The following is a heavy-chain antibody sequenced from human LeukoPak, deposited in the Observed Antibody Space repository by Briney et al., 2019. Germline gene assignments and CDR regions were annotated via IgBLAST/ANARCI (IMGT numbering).Heavy chain of an antibody. CDR1: GFTFSGSA. J-gene: IGHJ4*02. Sequence: GGSLRLSCAASGFTFSGSAMHWVRQASGKGLEWAGRIRSKANSYATAYAASVKGRFTISRDDSKNTAYLQMNSLKTEDTAVYYCTRNVATVTPFDYWGQRTLVTVSS. CDR2: IRSKANSYAT. D-gene: IGHD4-17*01. V-gene: IGHV3-73*01. CDR3: TRNVATVTPFDY.